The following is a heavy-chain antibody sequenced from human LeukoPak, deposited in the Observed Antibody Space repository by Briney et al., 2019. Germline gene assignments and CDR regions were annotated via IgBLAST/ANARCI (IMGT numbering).Heavy chain of an antibody. CDR3: ARVHRITIFGVVIAGEAFDI. CDR1: GGSISSYY. D-gene: IGHD3-3*01. CDR2: IYYSGST. V-gene: IGHV4-59*12. J-gene: IGHJ3*02. Sequence: SETLSLTCTVSGGSISSYYWSWIRQPPGKGLEWIGYIYYSGSTNYNPSLKSRVTISVDTSKNQFSLKLSSVTAADTAVYYCARVHRITIFGVVIAGEAFDIWGQGTMVTVSS.